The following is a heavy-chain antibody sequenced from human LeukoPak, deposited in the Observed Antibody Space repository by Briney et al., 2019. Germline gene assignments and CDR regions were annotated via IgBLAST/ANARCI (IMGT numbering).Heavy chain of an antibody. Sequence: PGGSLRLSCAASGFTFSSYGMHWVRQAPGKGLEWVSVIYSGGSTYYADSVKGRFTISRDNSKNTLYLQMNSLRAEDTAVYYCARVGRDGYNLLFDYWGQGTLVTVSS. CDR1: GFTFSSYG. J-gene: IGHJ4*02. V-gene: IGHV3-53*01. CDR2: IYSGGST. D-gene: IGHD5-24*01. CDR3: ARVGRDGYNLLFDY.